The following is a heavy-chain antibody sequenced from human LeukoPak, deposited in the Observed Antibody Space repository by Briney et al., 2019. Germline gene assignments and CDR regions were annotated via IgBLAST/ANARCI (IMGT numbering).Heavy chain of an antibody. J-gene: IGHJ4*02. V-gene: IGHV3-33*01. CDR3: ARADTDCRSTRCPIDY. CDR2: TWSDGNNK. Sequence: GGSLRLPCAASGFTFTNYGMHWVRQAPGEGLEWVALTWSDGNNKYYSDSVKGRFTISRDNSQNTLYLQMNRLTAEDTAVYYCARADTDCRSTRCPIDYWGQGTLVTVSS. CDR1: GFTFTNYG. D-gene: IGHD2-2*01.